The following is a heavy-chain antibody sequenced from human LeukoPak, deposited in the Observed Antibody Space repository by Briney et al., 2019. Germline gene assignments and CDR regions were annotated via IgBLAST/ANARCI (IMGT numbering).Heavy chain of an antibody. Sequence: SVKVSCKASGGTFSSYAISWVRQAPGQGLEWMGRIIPILGIANYAQKFQGRVTITADKSTSTAYMELSSLRSEDTAVYYCAKDRKYGGKTPRELFDYWGQGTLVTVSS. V-gene: IGHV1-69*04. CDR2: IIPILGIA. CDR3: AKDRKYGGKTPRELFDY. D-gene: IGHD2-15*01. J-gene: IGHJ4*02. CDR1: GGTFSSYA.